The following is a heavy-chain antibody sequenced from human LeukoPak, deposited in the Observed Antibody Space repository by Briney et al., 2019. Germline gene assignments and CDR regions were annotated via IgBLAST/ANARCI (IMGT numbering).Heavy chain of an antibody. CDR1: GGSISSYY. CDR3: ARASHDYGDYSHFDY. D-gene: IGHD4-17*01. J-gene: IGHJ4*02. V-gene: IGHV4-59*12. CDR2: IYYSGST. Sequence: SETLSLTCTVSGGSISSYYWSWIRQPPGKGLEWIGYIYYSGSTNYNPSLKSRVTISVDKSKNQFSLKLSSVTAADTAVYYCARASHDYGDYSHFDYWGQGTLVTVSS.